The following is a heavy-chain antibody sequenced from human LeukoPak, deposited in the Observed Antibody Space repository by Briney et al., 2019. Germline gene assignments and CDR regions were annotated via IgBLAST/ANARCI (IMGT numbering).Heavy chain of an antibody. Sequence: PSETLSLTCVVSGASISSGGYSWSWIRQPPGKGLEWIGRIYHSGGTHYNPSLKSRVTMSVDMSKNQISLNLNSVTAADTAVYYCARDIWGSSTWGPGTLVTVSS. CDR1: GASISSGGYS. J-gene: IGHJ5*02. CDR2: IYHSGGT. D-gene: IGHD3-16*01. CDR3: ARDIWGSST. V-gene: IGHV4-30-2*01.